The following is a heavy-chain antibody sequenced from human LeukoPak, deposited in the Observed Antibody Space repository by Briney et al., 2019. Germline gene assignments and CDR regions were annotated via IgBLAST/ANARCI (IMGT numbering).Heavy chain of an antibody. CDR1: GVTISSSNSY. V-gene: IGHV4-39*01. CDR3: ARQTGSGLFILP. CDR2: IYYTGNT. J-gene: IGHJ4*02. Sequence: RASETLSLTCTVSGVTISSSNSYWGWIRQPLGKGLEWIGSIYYTGNTYYNASLKSQVSISIDTSKNQFSLRLTSVTAADTAVYYCARQTGSGLFILPGGQGTLVTVSS. D-gene: IGHD3/OR15-3a*01.